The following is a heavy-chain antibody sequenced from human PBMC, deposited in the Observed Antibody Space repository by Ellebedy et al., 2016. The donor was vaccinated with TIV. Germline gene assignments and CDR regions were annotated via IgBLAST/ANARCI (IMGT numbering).Heavy chain of an antibody. Sequence: GESLKISCAASGFTFSGYWMHWVRQAPGEGLVWVSRIDHNGTYTHAADSVKGRFTVSRDNAKDTPYLQMNDLRVGDTAIYYCAKVATRFLEWLSPDFDSWGQGVLVTVSS. D-gene: IGHD3-3*01. CDR2: IDHNGTYT. J-gene: IGHJ4*02. CDR3: AKVATRFLEWLSPDFDS. CDR1: GFTFSGYW. V-gene: IGHV3-74*01.